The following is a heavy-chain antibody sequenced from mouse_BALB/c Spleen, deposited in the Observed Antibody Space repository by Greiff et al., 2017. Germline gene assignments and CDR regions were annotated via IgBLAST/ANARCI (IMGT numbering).Heavy chain of an antibody. CDR3: ARVRRQFDYFDY. J-gene: IGHJ2*01. D-gene: IGHD2-14*01. CDR1: GDSITSGY. V-gene: IGHV3-8*02. Sequence: VQLQQSGPSLVKPSQTLSLTCSVTGDSITSGYWNWFRKFPGNKLEYMGYISYSGSTYYNPSLKSRIPITRDTSKNQYYLQLNSATTEDTATYYCARVRRQFDYFDYWGEGTTVTVSS. CDR2: ISYSGST.